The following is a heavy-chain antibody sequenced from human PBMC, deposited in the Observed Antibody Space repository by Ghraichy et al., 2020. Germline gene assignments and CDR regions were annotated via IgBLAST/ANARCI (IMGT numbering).Heavy chain of an antibody. Sequence: GGSLRLSCAASGFTFSDFSMNWFRQAPGKGLEWVAYIISASDIVHYADSVKGRFTISRDNAKNSLSLQMNSLRAEDTAVYFCAASSAGDSSEFWGQGTLVTVSS. V-gene: IGHV3-48*01. J-gene: IGHJ4*02. CDR3: AASSAGDSSEF. D-gene: IGHD3-22*01. CDR2: IISASDIV. CDR1: GFTFSDFS.